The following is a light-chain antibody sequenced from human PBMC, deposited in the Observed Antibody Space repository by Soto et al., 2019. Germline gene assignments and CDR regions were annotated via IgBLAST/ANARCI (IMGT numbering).Light chain of an antibody. Sequence: DIPMTQSPSTLSASVGDRVTITCRASQSISSWLAWYQQKPGKAPKLLIYKASSLESGVPSRFSGSGSGTEFTLTISSLQPDDFATYYCQSPRTFGQGTKVEIK. J-gene: IGKJ1*01. V-gene: IGKV1-5*03. CDR3: QSPRT. CDR1: QSISSW. CDR2: KAS.